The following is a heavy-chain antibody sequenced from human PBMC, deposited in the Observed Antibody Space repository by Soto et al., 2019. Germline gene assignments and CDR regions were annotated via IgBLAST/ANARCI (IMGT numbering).Heavy chain of an antibody. CDR2: ISGSGGST. D-gene: IGHD5-12*01. V-gene: IGHV3-23*01. CDR1: GFTFSSYA. Sequence: PGGSLRLSCAASGFTFSSYAMSWVRQAPGKGLEWVSAISGSGGSTYYADSVKGRFTISRDNSKNTLYLQMNSLRAEDTAVYYCARAKWLQRAFDIWGQGTMVTVSS. J-gene: IGHJ3*02. CDR3: ARAKWLQRAFDI.